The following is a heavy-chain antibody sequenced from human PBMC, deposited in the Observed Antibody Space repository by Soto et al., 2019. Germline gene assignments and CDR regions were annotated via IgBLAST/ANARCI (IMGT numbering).Heavy chain of an antibody. Sequence: ASVKVSCKASGYTFTSYGISWVRQAPGQGLEWMGWISAYNGNTNYAQKLQGRVTMTTDTSTSTAYMELRSLRSDDTAVYYCARARGDGYMYNWFDPWGQGTLVTVSS. CDR3: ARARGDGYMYNWFDP. J-gene: IGHJ5*02. CDR1: GYTFTSYG. V-gene: IGHV1-18*04. D-gene: IGHD5-12*01. CDR2: ISAYNGNT.